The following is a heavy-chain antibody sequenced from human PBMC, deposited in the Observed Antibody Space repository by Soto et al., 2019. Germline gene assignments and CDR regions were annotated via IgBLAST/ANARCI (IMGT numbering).Heavy chain of an antibody. Sequence: ASVKVSCKVSGYTLTELSMHWVRQAPGKGLEWMGGFDPEDGETIYAQKFQGRVTMTEDTSTDTAYMELSSLRSEDTAVYYCAIGSGYDSHFEYWGQGTLVTVSS. D-gene: IGHD5-12*01. CDR3: AIGSGYDSHFEY. V-gene: IGHV1-24*01. CDR2: FDPEDGET. CDR1: GYTLTELS. J-gene: IGHJ4*02.